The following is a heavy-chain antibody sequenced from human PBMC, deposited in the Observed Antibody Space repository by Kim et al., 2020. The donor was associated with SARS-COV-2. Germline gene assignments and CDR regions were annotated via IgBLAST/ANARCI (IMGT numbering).Heavy chain of an antibody. D-gene: IGHD3-22*01. CDR1: GGSVSSGSYY. J-gene: IGHJ5*02. Sequence: SETLSLTCTVSGGSVSSGSYYWSWIRQPPGKGLEWIGYIYYSGSTNYNPSLKSRVTISVDTSKNQFSLKLSSVTAADTAVYYCARVPSSGPNWFDPWGQGTLVTVSS. V-gene: IGHV4-61*01. CDR3: ARVPSSGPNWFDP. CDR2: IYYSGST.